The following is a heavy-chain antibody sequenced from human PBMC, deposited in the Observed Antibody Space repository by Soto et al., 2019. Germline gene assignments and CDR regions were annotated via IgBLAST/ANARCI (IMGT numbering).Heavy chain of an antibody. CDR2: MNPNSGNT. CDR1: GYTFTSCD. D-gene: IGHD2-15*01. V-gene: IGHV1-8*01. Sequence: ASVKVSCKSSGYTFTSCDINWVRQATGQGLEWMGWMNPNSGNTGYAQKFQGRVTMTRNTSISTAYMELSSLRSEDTAVYYCARGSCSGGSCYSYYFDYWGQGTLVTVSS. CDR3: ARGSCSGGSCYSYYFDY. J-gene: IGHJ4*02.